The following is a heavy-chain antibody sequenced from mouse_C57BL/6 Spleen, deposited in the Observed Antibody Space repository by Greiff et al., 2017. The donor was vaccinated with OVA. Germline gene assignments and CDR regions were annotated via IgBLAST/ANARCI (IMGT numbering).Heavy chain of an antibody. CDR1: GFSFNTYA. CDR2: IRSKSNNYAT. D-gene: IGHD1-2*01. CDR3: VRHSPGWFWYFDV. Sequence: EVKVVESGGGLVQPKGSLKLSCAASGFSFNTYAMNWVRQAPGKGLEWVARIRSKSNNYATYYADSVKDRFTISRDDSESMLYLQMNNLKTEDTAMYYCVRHSPGWFWYFDVWGTGTTVTVSS. J-gene: IGHJ1*03. V-gene: IGHV10-1*01.